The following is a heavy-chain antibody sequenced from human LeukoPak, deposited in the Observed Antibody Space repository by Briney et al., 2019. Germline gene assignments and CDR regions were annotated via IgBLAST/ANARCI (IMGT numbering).Heavy chain of an antibody. CDR2: LIPVFETT. D-gene: IGHD6-13*01. Sequence: GASVKVSCKASGGTLGRFAISWVRQAPGQGLEWMGSLIPVFETTNYAQKFQGRVTITADDSTNTAHMELSSLTSQDTAVYYCATPGIAAVDPFDYWGQGTLVTVSS. CDR3: ATPGIAAVDPFDY. V-gene: IGHV1-69*13. CDR1: GGTLGRFA. J-gene: IGHJ4*02.